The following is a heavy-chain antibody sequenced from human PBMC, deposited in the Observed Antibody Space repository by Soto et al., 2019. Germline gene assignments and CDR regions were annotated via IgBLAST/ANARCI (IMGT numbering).Heavy chain of an antibody. V-gene: IGHV1-69*02. CDR1: GGTFSSYT. CDR3: ARAPEYYDILTGYSPIYYYYGMDV. CDR2: IIPILGIA. J-gene: IGHJ6*02. D-gene: IGHD3-9*01. Sequence: SVKVSCKASGGTFSSYTISWVRQAPGQGLEWMGRIIPILGIANYAQKFQGRVTITADKSTNTAYMELSSLRSEDTAVYYCARAPEYYDILTGYSPIYYYYGMDVWGQGTTVTVSS.